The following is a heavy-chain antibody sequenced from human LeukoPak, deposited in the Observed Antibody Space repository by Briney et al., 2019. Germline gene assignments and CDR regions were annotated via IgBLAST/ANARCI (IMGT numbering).Heavy chain of an antibody. CDR2: IGGTNGYS. V-gene: IGHV3-21*01. CDR1: GFTFSSHT. CDR3: SRDQPCSSFDL. D-gene: IGHD6-13*01. Sequence: GGSLKLSCAASGFTFSSHTMNWVRQAPGKGLEWVSSIGGTNGYSFYAHSLKGRFTISRDNAKNSLSLLMNTLRAEDTPVYYCSRDQPCSSFDLWGQGTLVTVSS. J-gene: IGHJ4*02.